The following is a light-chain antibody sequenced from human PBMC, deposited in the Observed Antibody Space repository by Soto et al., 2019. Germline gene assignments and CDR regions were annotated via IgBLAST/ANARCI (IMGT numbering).Light chain of an antibody. V-gene: IGKV1-39*01. J-gene: IGKJ5*01. CDR1: QGISTY. CDR2: AAS. Sequence: DIQMTQSPSSLSASVGDRVTITCRASQGISTYLNWYQQKPGKAPKVLIYAASSSQSGVPSRFSGSGSGTDFTLTISSLQPEDFATYYCQQSYSTLITFGQGTRLEIK. CDR3: QQSYSTLIT.